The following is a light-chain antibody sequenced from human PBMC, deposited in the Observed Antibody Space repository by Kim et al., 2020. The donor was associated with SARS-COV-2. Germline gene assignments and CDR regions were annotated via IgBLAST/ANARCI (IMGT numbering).Light chain of an antibody. V-gene: IGLV1-47*01. J-gene: IGLJ3*02. CDR3: AAWDDTLSGWV. CDR2: RND. CDR1: MSNIRNNY. Sequence: GQRVTIAGSGRMSNIRNNYAHWFQQLPGTAPKLLLYRNDQRPSGIPNRFSGSKSGTSASLAISGLRSEDEADYYCAAWDDTLSGWVFGGGTQLTVL.